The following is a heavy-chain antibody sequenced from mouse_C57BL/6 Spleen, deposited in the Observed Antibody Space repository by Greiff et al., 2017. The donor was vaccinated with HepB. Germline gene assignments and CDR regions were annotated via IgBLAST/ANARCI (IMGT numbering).Heavy chain of an antibody. CDR1: GYTFTDYY. CDR2: INPNNGGT. J-gene: IGHJ2*01. Sequence: EVQLQQSGPELVKPGASVKISCKASGYTFTDYYMNWVKQSHGKSLEWIGDINPNNGGTSYNQKFKGKATLTVDKSSSTAYMELRSLTSEDSAVYYCAGNYYGSSYGVYWGQGTTLTVSS. D-gene: IGHD1-1*01. CDR3: AGNYYGSSYGVY. V-gene: IGHV1-26*01.